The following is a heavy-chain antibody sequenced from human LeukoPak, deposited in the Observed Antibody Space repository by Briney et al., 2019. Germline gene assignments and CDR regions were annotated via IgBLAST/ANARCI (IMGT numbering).Heavy chain of an antibody. D-gene: IGHD3-10*01. CDR2: IRYDGSTK. CDR1: GFTFSSYG. J-gene: IGHJ4*02. V-gene: IGHV3-30*02. CDR3: AKDPEYSGSGTPGAFDY. Sequence: GGSLRLSCAASGFTFSSYGMHWVRQAPGKGLEWGEFIRYDGSTKYYTNSVKGRFTISRDNAKNTMYLQMNSLRAEDTAVYYCAKDPEYSGSGTPGAFDYWGQGTLVTVSS.